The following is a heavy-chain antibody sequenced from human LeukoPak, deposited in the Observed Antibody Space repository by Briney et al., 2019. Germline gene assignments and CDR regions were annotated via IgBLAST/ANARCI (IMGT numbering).Heavy chain of an antibody. CDR3: TTEFKELGSFFYFYYMDV. D-gene: IGHD3-10*01. J-gene: IGHJ6*03. Sequence: KAGGSLRLSCAATGFTFSNAWMSWVRQAPGKGLEWVGRIKSKTDGGTTDYAAPVKGRFTISRDDSKNALILQMDSLKSDDTAMYYCTTEFKELGSFFYFYYMDVWGTGTTVTISS. V-gene: IGHV3-15*01. CDR2: IKSKTDGGTT. CDR1: GFTFSNAW.